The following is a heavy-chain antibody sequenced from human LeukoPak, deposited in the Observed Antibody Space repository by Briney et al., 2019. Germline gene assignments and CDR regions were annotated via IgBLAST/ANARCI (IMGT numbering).Heavy chain of an antibody. J-gene: IGHJ4*02. D-gene: IGHD5-12*01. V-gene: IGHV1-69*05. CDR3: ARISGYDLIEADY. CDR2: IIPIFGTA. CDR1: GGTFSSYA. Sequence: GASVKVSCKASGGTFSSYAISWVRQAPGQGLEWMGGIIPIFGTANYAQKFQGRVTITTDESTSTAYMELSSLRSEDTAVYYCARISGYDLIEADYWGQGTLVTVSS.